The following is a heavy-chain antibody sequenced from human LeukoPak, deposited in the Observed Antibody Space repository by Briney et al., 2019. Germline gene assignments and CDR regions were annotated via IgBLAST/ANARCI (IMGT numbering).Heavy chain of an antibody. D-gene: IGHD3-10*01. CDR3: ARDHYYGSGSYYHYGMDV. J-gene: IGHJ6*02. CDR1: GDSASSNSAA. V-gene: IGHV6-1*01. Sequence: SQTLSLTCAISGDSASSNSAAWNWIRQSPSRGLEWLGRTYYRSKWYNDYAVSVKSRITINPDTSKNQFSLQLNSVTPEDTAVYYCARDHYYGSGSYYHYGMDVWGQGTTVTVSS. CDR2: TYYRSKWYN.